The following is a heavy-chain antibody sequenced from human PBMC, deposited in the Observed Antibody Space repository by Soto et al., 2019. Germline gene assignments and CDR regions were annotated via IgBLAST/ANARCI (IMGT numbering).Heavy chain of an antibody. D-gene: IGHD3-10*01. Sequence: EVQLVESGGGLVQPGRSLRLSCAASGFTFDDYAMHWVRQVPGKGLEWVSGISRNSGSVGYADSVKGRFTLSRDNAKNSLYLDMYTLRPEVTALYYGAKDGIHRPWFYGRDVWGPGTTVTVSS. CDR1: GFTFDDYA. J-gene: IGHJ6*02. V-gene: IGHV3-9*01. CDR3: AKDGIHRPWFYGRDV. CDR2: ISRNSGSV.